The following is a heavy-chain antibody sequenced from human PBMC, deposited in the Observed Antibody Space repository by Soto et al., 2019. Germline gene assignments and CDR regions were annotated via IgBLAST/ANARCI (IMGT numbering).Heavy chain of an antibody. D-gene: IGHD1-26*01. CDR1: GSTLTGYY. CDR3: ARGPRRVGSLDDAFES. CDR2: INPNSGGT. Sequence: ASEKASCKASGSTLTGYYMHWARQAPGQGLECMGWINPNSGGTKYSQKLQGWVTMSRDTSSSRAYMGLSRLRSDDTAVYYCARGPRRVGSLDDAFESWGQGSMVTVSS. V-gene: IGHV1-2*04. J-gene: IGHJ3*02.